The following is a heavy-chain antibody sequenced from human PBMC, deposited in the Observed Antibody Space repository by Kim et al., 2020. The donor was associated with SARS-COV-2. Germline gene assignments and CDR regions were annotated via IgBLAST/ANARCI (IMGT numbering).Heavy chain of an antibody. Sequence: GYADSVKGRFTISRDNAKNSLYLQMNSLRAEDTALYYCAKENDSSGYPDYWGQGTLVTVSS. CDR3: AKENDSSGYPDY. V-gene: IGHV3-9*01. D-gene: IGHD3-22*01. J-gene: IGHJ4*02.